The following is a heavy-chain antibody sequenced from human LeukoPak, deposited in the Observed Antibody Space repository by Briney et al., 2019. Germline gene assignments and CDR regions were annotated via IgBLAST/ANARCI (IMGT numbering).Heavy chain of an antibody. D-gene: IGHD5-18*01. Sequence: GESLKISCKGSGYSFTSYWIGWVRQMPGKGLEWMGIIYPGDSDTRYSPSFQGQVTISADRSISTAYLQWSSLKAPDTAMYYCARQDSYGYRNWFDPSGQGTLVTVSS. CDR3: ARQDSYGYRNWFDP. CDR2: IYPGDSDT. J-gene: IGHJ5*02. CDR1: GYSFTSYW. V-gene: IGHV5-51*01.